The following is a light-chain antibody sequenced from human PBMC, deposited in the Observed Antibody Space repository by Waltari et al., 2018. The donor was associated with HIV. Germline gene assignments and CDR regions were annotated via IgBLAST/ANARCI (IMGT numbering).Light chain of an antibody. Sequence: QSALTQPASVSGSPGQSITISCTGTSSDVGGYNFVSWYHQHPGEAPKLLIYDVSQRPSGVSNRFSGSKSGNTASLTISGPQTEDEAVFYCSSYTSSSTFYVFGTGTKVTVL. CDR2: DVS. CDR3: SSYTSSSTFYV. J-gene: IGLJ1*01. CDR1: SSDVGGYNF. V-gene: IGLV2-14*03.